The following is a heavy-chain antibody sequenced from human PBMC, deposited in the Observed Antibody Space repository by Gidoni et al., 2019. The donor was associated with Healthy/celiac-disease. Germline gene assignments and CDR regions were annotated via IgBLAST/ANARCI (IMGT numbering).Heavy chain of an antibody. Sequence: QVPLVESAGGVVQPCRSLRLPCPAPGSTFSSYGMPWFRQAPGKGLEWVAVIWYDGSNKYYADSGKGRFTSSRDNSKNTLYLQMNSLRAEETAVYYCARDLSKTAAGAFDIWGQGTMVTVSS. V-gene: IGHV3-33*01. J-gene: IGHJ3*02. CDR3: ARDLSKTAAGAFDI. D-gene: IGHD3-10*01. CDR1: GSTFSSYG. CDR2: IWYDGSNK.